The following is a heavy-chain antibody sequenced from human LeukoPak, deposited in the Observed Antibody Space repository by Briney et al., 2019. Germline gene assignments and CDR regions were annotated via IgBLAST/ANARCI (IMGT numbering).Heavy chain of an antibody. D-gene: IGHD2-2*01. CDR2: ISYDGSNK. CDR1: GFTFSSYA. V-gene: IGHV3-30*04. Sequence: GGSLRLSCAASGFTFSSYAMHWVRQAPGKGLEWVAVISYDGSNKYYADSVKGRFTISRDNSKNTLYLQMNSLRAEDTAVYYCARGKRYCSSTSCYAKHYYYYMDVWGKGTTVTVSS. J-gene: IGHJ6*03. CDR3: ARGKRYCSSTSCYAKHYYYYMDV.